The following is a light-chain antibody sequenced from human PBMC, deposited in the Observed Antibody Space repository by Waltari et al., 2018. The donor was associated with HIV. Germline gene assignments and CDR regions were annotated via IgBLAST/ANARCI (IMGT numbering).Light chain of an antibody. CDR1: SGDVGGYNF. V-gene: IGLV2-14*03. J-gene: IGLJ2*01. CDR3: SSYTSSGPRYVL. CDR2: NVS. Sequence: SALTQPASVSGSPGQSITISCRGTSGDVGGYNFVSWYQKHPGKAPKLIIYNVSSRPSGVSMRFSGSRSANTASLTISGLQVEDEADYFCSSYTSSGPRYVLFGGGTRLTVL.